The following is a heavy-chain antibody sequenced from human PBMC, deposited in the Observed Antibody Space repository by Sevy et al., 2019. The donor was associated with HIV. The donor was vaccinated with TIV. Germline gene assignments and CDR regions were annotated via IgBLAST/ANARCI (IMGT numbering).Heavy chain of an antibody. CDR1: GFTFSSYW. D-gene: IGHD2-2*02. CDR3: ARIGCSSTSCYIRGFFYGYYYYGMDV. CDR2: IKQDGSEK. Sequence: GGSLRLSCAASGFTFSSYWMSWVRQAPGKGLEWVANIKQDGSEKYYVDSVKGRFTISRDNAKNSLYLQMNSLRAEDMAVYYCARIGCSSTSCYIRGFFYGYYYYGMDVWGQGTTVTVSS. V-gene: IGHV3-7*01. J-gene: IGHJ6*02.